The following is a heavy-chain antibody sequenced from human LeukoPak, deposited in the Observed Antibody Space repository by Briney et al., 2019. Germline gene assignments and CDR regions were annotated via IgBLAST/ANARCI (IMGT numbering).Heavy chain of an antibody. J-gene: IGHJ6*02. D-gene: IGHD3-10*01. Sequence: ASVKVSCKASGYTFTGYHLHWVRQAPGQGLEWVAWINPNTGDTSSPQKFRDRVTMSRDTSMRTAYMELSSLRSDDTAVYYCARDNIFMTGTGRYSGRGEYGMDVWGQGTTVTVSS. CDR1: GYTFTGYH. V-gene: IGHV1-2*02. CDR2: INPNTGDT. CDR3: ARDNIFMTGTGRYSGRGEYGMDV.